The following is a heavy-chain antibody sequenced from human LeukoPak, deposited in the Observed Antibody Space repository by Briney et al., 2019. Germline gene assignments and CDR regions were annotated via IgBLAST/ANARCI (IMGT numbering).Heavy chain of an antibody. CDR2: IYHSGST. CDR3: AREVGANGNDY. D-gene: IGHD1-26*01. CDR1: GYSISSGYY. V-gene: IGHV4-38-2*02. Sequence: SETLSLTCTVSGYSISSGYYWGWIRQPPGKGLEWIGSIYHSGSTYYNPSLKSRVTISVDTSKNQFSLKLSSVTAADTAVYYCAREVGANGNDYWGQGTLVTVSS. J-gene: IGHJ4*02.